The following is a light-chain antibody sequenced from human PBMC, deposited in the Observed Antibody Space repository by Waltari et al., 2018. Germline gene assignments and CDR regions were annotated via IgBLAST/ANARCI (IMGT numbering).Light chain of an antibody. Sequence: QSALTQPASVSGSPGQSITIPRTGTSRHIGTYNHASWYQQHPGKAPKLLIYDVSNRPSGVSNRFSGSKSGNTASLTISGLQAEDEADYYCSSYTSRNTWVFGGGTKLTVL. J-gene: IGLJ3*02. CDR1: SRHIGTYNH. CDR2: DVS. V-gene: IGLV2-14*03. CDR3: SSYTSRNTWV.